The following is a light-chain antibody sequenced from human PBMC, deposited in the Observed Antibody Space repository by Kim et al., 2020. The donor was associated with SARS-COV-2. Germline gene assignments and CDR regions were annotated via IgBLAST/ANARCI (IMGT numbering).Light chain of an antibody. J-gene: IGLJ2*01. CDR1: SSDVGSYNL. V-gene: IGLV2-23*02. CDR3: CSYVV. CDR2: EVS. Sequence: FGSPGQSLTISCTGTSSDVGSYNLVSWYQQHPGKAPKLMIYEVSKRPSGVSNRFSGSKSGNTASLTISGLQAEDEADYYCCSYVVFGGGTQLTVL.